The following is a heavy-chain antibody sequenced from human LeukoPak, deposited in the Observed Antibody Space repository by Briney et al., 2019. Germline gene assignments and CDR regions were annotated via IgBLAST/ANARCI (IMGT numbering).Heavy chain of an antibody. V-gene: IGHV3-64*01. CDR3: ARALGYCSGGSCYSDPYYYYGMDV. Sequence: GGSLRLSCAASGFTFSRYAIHWVRQAPGKGLEYVSAISSNGGSTYYANSVKGRFTISRDNSKNTLYLQMGSLRAEDMAVYYCARALGYCSGGSCYSDPYYYYGMDVWGQGTTVTVSS. CDR1: GFTFSRYA. J-gene: IGHJ6*02. CDR2: ISSNGGST. D-gene: IGHD2-15*01.